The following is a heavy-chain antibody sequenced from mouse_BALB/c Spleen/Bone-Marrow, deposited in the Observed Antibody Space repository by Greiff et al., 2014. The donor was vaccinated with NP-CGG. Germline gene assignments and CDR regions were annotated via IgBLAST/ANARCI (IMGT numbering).Heavy chain of an antibody. Sequence: EVQLQQSGAELVKPGASVKLSCTASGLNIKDTYMHWVKQRPEQGLEWIGRIDPANGNTKYDPKFQGKATITADTSSNTAYLQLSSLTSEDTAVYYCANYYYGYYFDSWGQGTTLTVSS. CDR2: IDPANGNT. J-gene: IGHJ2*01. D-gene: IGHD1-1*01. CDR1: GLNIKDTY. CDR3: ANYYYGYYFDS. V-gene: IGHV14-3*02.